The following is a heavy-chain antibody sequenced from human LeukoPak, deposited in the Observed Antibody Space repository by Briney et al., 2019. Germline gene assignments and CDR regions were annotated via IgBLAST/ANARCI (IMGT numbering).Heavy chain of an antibody. J-gene: IGHJ6*02. V-gene: IGHV3-23*01. CDR1: GFTFITYA. Sequence: GGSLRLSCAASGFTFITYAMTWVRQAPGKGLDWVSTISVGGAGTYYADSVKGRFTISRDNSKNTLYLQMNSLRAEDTALYYCVKGYSSGWTREYYGMDVWGQGTTVTVS. D-gene: IGHD6-19*01. CDR2: ISVGGAGT. CDR3: VKGYSSGWTREYYGMDV.